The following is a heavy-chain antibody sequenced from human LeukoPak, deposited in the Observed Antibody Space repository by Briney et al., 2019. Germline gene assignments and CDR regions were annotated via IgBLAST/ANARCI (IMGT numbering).Heavy chain of an antibody. CDR3: ARAGGYSYGYPLNY. D-gene: IGHD5-18*01. CDR2: IYYSGST. Sequence: SETLSLTCTVSGGSINSDNYYWGWIRQPPGKGLERIGNIYYSGSTYYNPSLKSRVTISVDTSKNQFSLKLSSVTAADTAVYYCARAGGYSYGYPLNYWGQGTLVTVSS. CDR1: GGSINSDNYY. J-gene: IGHJ4*02. V-gene: IGHV4-39*01.